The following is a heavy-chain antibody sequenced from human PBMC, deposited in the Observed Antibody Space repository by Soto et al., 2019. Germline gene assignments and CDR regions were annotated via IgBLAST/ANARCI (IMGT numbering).Heavy chain of an antibody. CDR3: ARDLGYYGSGSPYGMDV. CDR1: GFTFSSYS. V-gene: IGHV3-48*01. J-gene: IGHJ6*02. CDR2: ISSSSSTI. Sequence: GGSLRLSCAASGFTFSSYSMNWVRQAPGKGLEWVSYISSSSSTIYYADSVKGRFTISRDNSKNTLYLQMNSLRAEDTAVYYCARDLGYYGSGSPYGMDVWGQGTTVTVSS. D-gene: IGHD3-10*01.